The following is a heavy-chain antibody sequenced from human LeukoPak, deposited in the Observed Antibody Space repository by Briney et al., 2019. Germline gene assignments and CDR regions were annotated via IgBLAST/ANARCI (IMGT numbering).Heavy chain of an antibody. Sequence: ASVKVSCKASGYTFTSYGVNWVRQAPGQGLEWMGWISGYNGYTNYAQNLQGRVTMTTDTSTSTAYMELRSLRSDDTAIYYCARAREYRDAFDIWGQGTMVTVSS. D-gene: IGHD5-18*01. V-gene: IGHV1-18*01. CDR2: ISGYNGYT. CDR1: GYTFTSYG. J-gene: IGHJ3*02. CDR3: ARAREYRDAFDI.